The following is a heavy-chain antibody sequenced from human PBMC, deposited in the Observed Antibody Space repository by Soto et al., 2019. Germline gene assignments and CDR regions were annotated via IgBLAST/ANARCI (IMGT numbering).Heavy chain of an antibody. V-gene: IGHV4-39*02. Sequence: SETLSLTCTVSGGSISGSSYYWGWIRQPPGKGLEWIGTIYYSGAAYYNPSLQSRVTISVDTSSNQFSMKLNSVTAADTAVYYCARDYSSYGPFDYWGQGTLVTVSS. CDR3: ARDYSSYGPFDY. D-gene: IGHD5-18*01. CDR2: IYYSGAA. CDR1: GGSISGSSYY. J-gene: IGHJ4*02.